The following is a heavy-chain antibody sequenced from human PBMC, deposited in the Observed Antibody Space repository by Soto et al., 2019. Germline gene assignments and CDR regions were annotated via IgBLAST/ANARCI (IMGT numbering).Heavy chain of an antibody. CDR3: ARSGDRSGCYRRHLDY. Sequence: SVKVSCKASGGTFSSYAISWVRQAPGQGLEWMGGIIPIFGTANYAQKFQGRVTITADESTSTAYMELSSLRSEDTAVYYCARSGDRSGCYRRHLDYWTQGSLVPGSS. J-gene: IGHJ4*02. CDR2: IIPIFGTA. V-gene: IGHV1-69*13. CDR1: GGTFSSYA. D-gene: IGHD6-19*01.